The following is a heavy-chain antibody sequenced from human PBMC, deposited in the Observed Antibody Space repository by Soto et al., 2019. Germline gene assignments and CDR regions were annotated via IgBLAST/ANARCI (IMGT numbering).Heavy chain of an antibody. CDR2: ISSSSSTI. V-gene: IGHV3-48*02. Sequence: GGSLRLSCAASGFIFGTYSMNWVRQAPGKGLEWVSYISSSSSTIYYADSVKGRFTISRDNAKNSLYLQMNSLRDEDTAVYYCATTIVATIYYYYAMDVWGQGTTVTVSS. D-gene: IGHD5-12*01. CDR1: GFIFGTYS. J-gene: IGHJ6*02. CDR3: ATTIVATIYYYYAMDV.